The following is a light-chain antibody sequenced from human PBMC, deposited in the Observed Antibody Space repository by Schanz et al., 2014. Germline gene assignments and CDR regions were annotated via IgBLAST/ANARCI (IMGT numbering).Light chain of an antibody. CDR2: GTS. J-gene: IGKJ1*01. Sequence: EIVLTQSPGTLSLSPGERATLSCRASQSVHRNYLAWHQQKPGQAPRLLIYGTSIRATGIPDRFSGSGSGTDFTLTISRLEPEDFAVYYCQQYGSSPGWTFGQGTKVEIK. V-gene: IGKV3-20*01. CDR1: QSVHRNY. CDR3: QQYGSSPGWT.